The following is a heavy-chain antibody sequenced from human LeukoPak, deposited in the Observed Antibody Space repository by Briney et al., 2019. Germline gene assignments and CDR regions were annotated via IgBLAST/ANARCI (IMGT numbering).Heavy chain of an antibody. CDR3: AEQGY. D-gene: IGHD1/OR15-1a*01. CDR2: IQHSGST. J-gene: IGHJ4*02. CDR1: GASISSGGYS. Sequence: SETLSLTCSLSGASISSGGYSWNWIRQSPGKGLEWIGNIQHSGSTSCNPSLKSRVTISIDKSQNQFSLKLNSVTAADAAVYYCAEQGYWGQGTLVTVSS. V-gene: IGHV4-30-2*06.